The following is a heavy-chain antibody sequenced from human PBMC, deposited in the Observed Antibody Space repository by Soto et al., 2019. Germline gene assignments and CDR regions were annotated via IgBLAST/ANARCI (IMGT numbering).Heavy chain of an antibody. D-gene: IGHD5-18*01. CDR3: ARDTGPNGYNYYYFGMDV. J-gene: IGHJ6*01. Sequence: QVHLVESGGGVVQPGRSLRLSCAASEFTFSNYAMHWVRQAPGKGLEWVAVISYDGSDKYNANSVKGRFTISRDNSKNTLYLQMNSLRAEDTAVSYCARDTGPNGYNYYYFGMDVW. CDR1: EFTFSNYA. V-gene: IGHV3-30-3*01. CDR2: ISYDGSDK.